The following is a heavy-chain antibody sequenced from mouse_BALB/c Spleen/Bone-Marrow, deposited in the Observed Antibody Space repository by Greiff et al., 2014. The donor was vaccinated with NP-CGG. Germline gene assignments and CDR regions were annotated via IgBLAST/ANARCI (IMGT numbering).Heavy chain of an antibody. CDR1: GFTFSSFG. CDR2: ISSGSSTI. V-gene: IGHV5-17*02. Sequence: EVMLVESGGGLVQPGGSRKLSCAASGFTFSSFGMHWVRQAPEKGLEWVAYISSGSSTIYYADTVKGRFTISRDNPKNTLFLQMTSLRSEDAAMYYCARDEDYAIDYWGQGTSVTVSS. J-gene: IGHJ4*01. CDR3: ARDEDYAIDY.